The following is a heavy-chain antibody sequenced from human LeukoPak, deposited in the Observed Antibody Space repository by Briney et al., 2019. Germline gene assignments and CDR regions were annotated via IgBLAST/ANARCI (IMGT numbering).Heavy chain of an antibody. D-gene: IGHD4-23*01. CDR1: GGSFSGYF. CDR3: ARVRRVRWSTQGYFDF. Sequence: SETLSLTCAVYGGSFSGYFWTWMRQPPGKGLGWIGEINHGGNAIFNPSLKSRVTMSADPSKNQFSLNLRSVTAADTAVYSCARVRRVRWSTQGYFDFWGRGALVTV. V-gene: IGHV4-34*01. CDR2: INHGGNA. J-gene: IGHJ4*02.